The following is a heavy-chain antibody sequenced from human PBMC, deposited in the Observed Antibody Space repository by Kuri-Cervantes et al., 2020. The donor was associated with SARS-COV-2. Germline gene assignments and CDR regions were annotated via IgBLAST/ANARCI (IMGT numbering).Heavy chain of an antibody. J-gene: IGHJ4*02. CDR2: ISWNSGSI. V-gene: IGHV3-9*01. CDR1: GFTFSSYA. D-gene: IGHD7-27*01. CDR3: ARDLRLGKSLDY. Sequence: SLKISCAASGFTFSSYAMSWVRQAPGKGLEWVSGISWNSGSIGYADSVKGRFTISRDNAKNSLYLQMNSLRAEDTAVYYCARDLRLGKSLDYWGQGTLVTVSS.